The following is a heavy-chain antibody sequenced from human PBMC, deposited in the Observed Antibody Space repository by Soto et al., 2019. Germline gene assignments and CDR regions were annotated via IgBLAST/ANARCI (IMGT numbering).Heavy chain of an antibody. J-gene: IGHJ6*02. Sequence: QVRLVQSGPEMRRPGSSVTVSCQASGGTFSGYSVNWVRQAPGQGLEWMGEIIPIFDTTTHAPRFQGRLTFTADASTPTVFLVLNSLTPDDTAVYYCARRGGRGLDFWGQGPTVTVAS. CDR1: GGTFSGYS. D-gene: IGHD6-25*01. V-gene: IGHV1-69*01. CDR2: IIPIFDTT. CDR3: ARRGGRGLDF.